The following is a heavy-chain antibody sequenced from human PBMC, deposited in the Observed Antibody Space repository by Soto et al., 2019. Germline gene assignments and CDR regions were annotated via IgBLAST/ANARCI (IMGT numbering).Heavy chain of an antibody. D-gene: IGHD5-18*01. V-gene: IGHV4-59*01. CDR1: GGSIRSYY. CDR3: ARGAADTAMVDY. J-gene: IGHJ4*02. CDR2: IFYSGST. Sequence: NPSETLSLTCTVSGGSIRSYYWTWIRQPPGKGLEWLGYIFYSGSTFYNPSLKSRVTISIHTSKSQFSLQLTSVTAADTAVYYCARGAADTAMVDYWGQGTLVTVSS.